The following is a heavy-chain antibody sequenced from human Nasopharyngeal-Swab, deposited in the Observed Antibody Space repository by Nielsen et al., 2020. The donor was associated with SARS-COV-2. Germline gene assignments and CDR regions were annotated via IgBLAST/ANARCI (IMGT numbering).Heavy chain of an antibody. J-gene: IGHJ6*02. D-gene: IGHD6-19*01. V-gene: IGHV3-7*01. CDR1: GFTFSSYG. CDR2: IKQDGSEK. Sequence: GGSLRLSCAASGFTFSSYGMHWVRQAPGKGLEWVANIKQDGSEKYYVDSVKGRFTISRDNAKNSLYLQMNSLRAEDTAVYYCAREFRIAVDLYYYYYGMDVWGQGTTVTVSS. CDR3: AREFRIAVDLYYYYYGMDV.